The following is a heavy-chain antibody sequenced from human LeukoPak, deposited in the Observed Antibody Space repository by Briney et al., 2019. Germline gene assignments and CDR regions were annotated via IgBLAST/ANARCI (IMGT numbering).Heavy chain of an antibody. CDR1: GGSISSHY. CDR2: IYYSGST. D-gene: IGHD4-17*01. V-gene: IGHV4-59*08. Sequence: PSETLSLTCTVSGGSISSHYWSWIRQPPGKGLEWIGYIYYSGSTNYNPSLKRRVTISVDTSKNQFSLNLSSVTAADTAVYYCARGNHRDGDFGCWFAPWGQEPWSPSPQ. J-gene: IGHJ5*02. CDR3: ARGNHRDGDFGCWFAP.